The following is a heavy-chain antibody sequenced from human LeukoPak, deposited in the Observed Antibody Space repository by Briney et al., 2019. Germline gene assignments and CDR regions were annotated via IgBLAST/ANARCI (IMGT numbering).Heavy chain of an antibody. CDR1: GFTFSSYW. CDR2: IKQDGSEK. J-gene: IGHJ6*03. Sequence: GGSLRLSCAASGFTFSSYWMSWVRQAPGKGLEWVANIKQDGSEKYYVDSVKGRFTISRDNAKNSLYLQMNSLRAEDTAVYYCARDTIVVVPAAMDPNYMDVWGKGTTVTVSS. D-gene: IGHD2-2*01. CDR3: ARDTIVVVPAAMDPNYMDV. V-gene: IGHV3-7*01.